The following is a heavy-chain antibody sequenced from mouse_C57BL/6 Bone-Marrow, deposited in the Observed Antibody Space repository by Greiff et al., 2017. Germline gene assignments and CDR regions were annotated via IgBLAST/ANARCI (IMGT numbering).Heavy chain of an antibody. V-gene: IGHV1-69*01. J-gene: IGHJ4*01. D-gene: IGHD1-1*01. CDR2: IDPSDSYT. CDR3: ERTGVYYCGSSYAMDY. CDR1: GYTFTSYW. Sequence: QVQLQQPGAELVMPGASVKLSCKASGYTFTSYWMHWVKQRPGQGLEWIGEIDPSDSYTNYNQKFKGKSTLTVDKSSSTAYMQLSSLTSEDSAVYYCERTGVYYCGSSYAMDYWGQGTSVTVSS.